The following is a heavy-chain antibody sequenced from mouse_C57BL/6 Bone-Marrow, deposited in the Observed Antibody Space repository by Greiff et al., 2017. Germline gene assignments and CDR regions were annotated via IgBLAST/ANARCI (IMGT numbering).Heavy chain of an antibody. Sequence: VKLQQPGAELVKPGASVKMSCKASGYTFTSYWITWVKQRPGQGLEWIGDIYPGSGSTNYNEKFKSKATLTVDTSSSTAYMQHSSLTSEDSAVYYCARGYGNYEDYWGQGTTLTVSS. J-gene: IGHJ2*01. D-gene: IGHD2-1*01. CDR3: ARGYGNYEDY. CDR1: GYTFTSYW. V-gene: IGHV1-55*01. CDR2: IYPGSGST.